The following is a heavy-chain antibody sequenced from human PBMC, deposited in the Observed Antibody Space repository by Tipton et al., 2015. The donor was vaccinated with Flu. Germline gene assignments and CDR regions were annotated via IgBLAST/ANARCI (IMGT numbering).Heavy chain of an antibody. V-gene: IGHV4-61*01. Sequence: TLSLTCTVSGGSVSSGSYYWSWIRQPPGKGLEWIGYIYYSGSTNYNPSLKSRVTISVDTSKNQFSLKLSSVTAAGTAVYYCARVPYYYDSSGYFFDYWGQGTLVTVSS. CDR1: GGSVSSGSYY. J-gene: IGHJ4*02. D-gene: IGHD3-22*01. CDR2: IYYSGST. CDR3: ARVPYYYDSSGYFFDY.